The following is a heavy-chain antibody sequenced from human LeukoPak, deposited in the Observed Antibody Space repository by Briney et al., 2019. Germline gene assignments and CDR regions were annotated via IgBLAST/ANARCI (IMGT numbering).Heavy chain of an antibody. CDR1: GFSFSRYA. CDR3: AKANWVSNADAVF. Sequence: PGGSLRLSCAASGFSFSRYAMSWVREAPARGLEWVSSLRGNGDPFYADSVKGRFTLSRDDSRNTVYLQLNNLRVEDTAVYYCAKANWVSNADAVFWGQGTVVTVSS. V-gene: IGHV3-23*01. D-gene: IGHD1-1*01. CDR2: LRGNGDP. J-gene: IGHJ4*02.